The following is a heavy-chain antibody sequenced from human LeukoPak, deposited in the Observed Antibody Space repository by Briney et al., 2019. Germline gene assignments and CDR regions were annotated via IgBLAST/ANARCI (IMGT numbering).Heavy chain of an antibody. CDR1: GFTFDDYG. Sequence: GGSLRLSCAASGFTFDDYGMSWVRQAPGKGLEWVSGINWNGGSTGYADSLKGRFTISRDNAKNSLYLQMNSLRAEDTALYQCARGSNWNYYYFDYWGQGTLVTVSS. CDR3: ARGSNWNYYYFDY. V-gene: IGHV3-20*01. J-gene: IGHJ4*02. CDR2: INWNGGST. D-gene: IGHD1-7*01.